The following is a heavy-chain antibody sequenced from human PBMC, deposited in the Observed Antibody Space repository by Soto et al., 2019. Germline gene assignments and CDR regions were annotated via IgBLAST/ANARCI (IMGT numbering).Heavy chain of an antibody. D-gene: IGHD3-3*01. CDR1: GFIFSSYA. V-gene: IGHV3-23*01. CDR3: AKDLNIDFWSGNHYYGMDV. J-gene: IGHJ6*02. Sequence: GGSLRLSCAASGFIFSSYAMSWVRQAPGKGLEWVSAISGSGGSTYFADSVKGRFTISRDKSKNTLYLQMNSLRAEDTAVYYCAKDLNIDFWSGNHYYGMDVWGQGTTVTVSS. CDR2: ISGSGGST.